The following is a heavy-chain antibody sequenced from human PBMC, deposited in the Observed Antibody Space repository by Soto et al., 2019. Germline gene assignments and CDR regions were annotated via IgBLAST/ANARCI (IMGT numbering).Heavy chain of an antibody. CDR1: GFTFSNHA. J-gene: IGHJ6*02. CDR2: IDPGDSYT. Sequence: GGSLRLSCAASGFTFSNHAMSWVRQMPGKGLEWMGRIDPGDSYTNYSPSFQGHVTISADKSISTAYLQWSSLKASDTAIYYCARHDSSSSHYYYGMDVWGQGTTVTVSS. D-gene: IGHD6-6*01. V-gene: IGHV5-10-1*01. CDR3: ARHDSSSSHYYYGMDV.